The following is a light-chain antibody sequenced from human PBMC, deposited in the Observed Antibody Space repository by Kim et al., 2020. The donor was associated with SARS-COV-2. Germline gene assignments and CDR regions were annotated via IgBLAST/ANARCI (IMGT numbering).Light chain of an antibody. J-gene: IGKJ2*01. CDR2: KAS. Sequence: DVRMTQSPATLSASLGDSVTISCRASQSVFQWLAWYHQRPGEAPKLLIYKASTLQTGVPARFSGSGYGTEFSLTIGSLQAEDIGTYYRQKYSMFYTVGQGTKLEIK. CDR1: QSVFQW. CDR3: QKYSMFYT. V-gene: IGKV1-5*03.